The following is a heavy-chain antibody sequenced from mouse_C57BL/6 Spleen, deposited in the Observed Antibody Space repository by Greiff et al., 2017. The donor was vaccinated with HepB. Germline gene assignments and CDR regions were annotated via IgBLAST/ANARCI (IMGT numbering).Heavy chain of an antibody. CDR2: IYPSDSET. Sequence: QVQLQQPGAELVRPGSSVKLSCKASGYTFTSYWMDWVKQRPGQGLEWIGNIYPSDSETHYNQKFKDKATLTVDKSSSTAYMQLSSLTSEDSAVYYCSREDYYGSSMYYFDYWGQGTTLTVSS. V-gene: IGHV1-61*01. J-gene: IGHJ2*01. CDR1: GYTFTSYW. CDR3: SREDYYGSSMYYFDY. D-gene: IGHD1-1*01.